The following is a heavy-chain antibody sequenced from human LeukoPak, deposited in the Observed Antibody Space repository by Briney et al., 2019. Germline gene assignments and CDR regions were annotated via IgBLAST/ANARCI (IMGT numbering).Heavy chain of an antibody. J-gene: IGHJ4*02. CDR1: GLTFSTYW. Sequence: GGSLRLSCEASGLTFSTYWMHWVRQAPGKGLEWVSHINSDETITTYADSVKARFTISRDNAKNTVYLQMNSLRAEDTAVYYCARDRGDTSFDYWGQGTLVTVSS. V-gene: IGHV3-74*01. CDR2: INSDETIT. D-gene: IGHD3-10*01. CDR3: ARDRGDTSFDY.